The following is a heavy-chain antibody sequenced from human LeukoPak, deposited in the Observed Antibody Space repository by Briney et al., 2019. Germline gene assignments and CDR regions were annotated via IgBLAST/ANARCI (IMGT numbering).Heavy chain of an antibody. CDR2: INHSGST. CDR1: SGSISNYY. V-gene: IGHV4-34*01. J-gene: IGHJ4*02. D-gene: IGHD3-22*01. CDR3: ARGEWYDSSGYYLDY. Sequence: PSETLSLTCTVSSGSISNYYWSWIRQPPGKGLEWIGEINHSGSTNYNPSLKSRVTIAVDTSKNQFSLKLSSVTAADTAVYYCARGEWYDSSGYYLDYWGQGTLVTVSS.